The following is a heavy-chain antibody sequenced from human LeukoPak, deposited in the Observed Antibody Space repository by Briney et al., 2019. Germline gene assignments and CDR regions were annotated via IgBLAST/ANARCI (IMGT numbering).Heavy chain of an antibody. CDR2: IYNSGST. D-gene: IGHD3-22*01. V-gene: IGHV4-39*01. Sequence: RSETLSLPCTVSVGSISSSSYYWGWIRQPPGKGLEWIGSIYNSGSTYYNPSLKSRVTISVDTTKNQSSLKLSSVTAADTAVYFCARREYYGSSGYRWGQGTLVTVSS. J-gene: IGHJ4*02. CDR1: VGSISSSSYY. CDR3: ARREYYGSSGYR.